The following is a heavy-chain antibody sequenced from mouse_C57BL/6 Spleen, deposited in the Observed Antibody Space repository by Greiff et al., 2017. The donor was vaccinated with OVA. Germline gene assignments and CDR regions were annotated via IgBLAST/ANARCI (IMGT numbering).Heavy chain of an antibody. J-gene: IGHJ3*01. CDR2: IYPSDSET. Sequence: QVQLQQPGAELVRPGSSVKLSCKASGYTFTSYWMDWVKQRPGQGLEWIGNIYPSDSETHYNQKFKDKATLTVAKSSSTAYMQLSSLTSEDSAVYYCARLSQLVPFAYWGQGTLVTVSA. CDR3: ARLSQLVPFAY. V-gene: IGHV1-61*01. D-gene: IGHD6-2*01. CDR1: GYTFTSYW.